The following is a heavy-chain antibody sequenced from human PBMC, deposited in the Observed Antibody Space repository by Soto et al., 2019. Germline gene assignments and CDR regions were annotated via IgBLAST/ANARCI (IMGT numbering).Heavy chain of an antibody. CDR1: GYMFRGYW. D-gene: IGHD1-26*01. Sequence: GESLKISCTGSGYMFRGYWIAWVGQMPGKGLEWMGLIYPGDSDTRYSPSFQGQVTISVDKSINTAHLQWSGLKASDTAMYYCARSRIVGASDSFDIWGQGTMVTVSS. CDR2: IYPGDSDT. V-gene: IGHV5-51*01. J-gene: IGHJ3*02. CDR3: ARSRIVGASDSFDI.